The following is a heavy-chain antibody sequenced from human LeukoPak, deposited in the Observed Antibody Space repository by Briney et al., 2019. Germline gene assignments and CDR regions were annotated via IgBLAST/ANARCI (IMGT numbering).Heavy chain of an antibody. D-gene: IGHD1-26*01. Sequence: GGSLRLSCAASGFTFSSYGMHWVRQAPGKGLEWVAFIRYDGSNKYYADSVKGRFTISRDNSKNTLYLQMNSLRAEDTAVYYCAKGGSSGSYYGYFDYWGQGTLVTVSS. CDR3: AKGGSSGSYYGYFDY. CDR1: GFTFSSYG. CDR2: IRYDGSNK. J-gene: IGHJ4*02. V-gene: IGHV3-30*02.